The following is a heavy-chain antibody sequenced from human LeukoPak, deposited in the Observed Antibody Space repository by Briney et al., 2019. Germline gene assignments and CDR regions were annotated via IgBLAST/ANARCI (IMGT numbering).Heavy chain of an antibody. V-gene: IGHV3-7*01. CDR1: GFTFSSYW. CDR3: ARESGLSDWGDWFDP. J-gene: IGHJ5*02. CDR2: IKQDGSEK. D-gene: IGHD3/OR15-3a*01. Sequence: PGGSLRLSCAASGFTFSSYWMSWVRQAPGKGLEWVANIKQDGSEKYYVDSVKGRFTISRDNAKNSLYLQMNSLRAEDTAVYYRARESGLSDWGDWFDPWGQGTLVTVSS.